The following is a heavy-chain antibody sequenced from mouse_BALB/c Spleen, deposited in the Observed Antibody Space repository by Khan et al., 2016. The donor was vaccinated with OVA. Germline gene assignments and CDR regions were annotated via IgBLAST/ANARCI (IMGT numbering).Heavy chain of an antibody. Sequence: QVQLKQSGAELAKPGASVKMSCTASGYTFTSYWMHWVQQRPGQGLEWIGYINPSTGYSDYIQKFKDQATLTADKSTSTVYMQLSSLTSDDSAVYYCTNQGSSSAWFAYWGQGTLVTVSA. CDR3: TNQGSSSAWFAY. J-gene: IGHJ3*01. CDR1: GYTFTSYW. D-gene: IGHD1-1*01. V-gene: IGHV1-7*01. CDR2: INPSTGYS.